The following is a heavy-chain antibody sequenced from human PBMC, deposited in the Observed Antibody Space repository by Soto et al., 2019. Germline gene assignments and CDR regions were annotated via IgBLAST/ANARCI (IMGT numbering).Heavy chain of an antibody. CDR3: AHVYGGYDNFDY. CDR2: IYWDGDK. CDR1: GFSLSTSGVG. D-gene: IGHD5-12*01. V-gene: IGHV2-5*02. Sequence: SGPTLVNPTQTLTLTCTFSGFSLSTSGVGVGWIRQPPGKALEWLGIIYWDGDKRYSPSLKNRLTFTKDTSKDQVVLTMTNMDPVDTATYYCAHVYGGYDNFDYWGQGTLVTVSS. J-gene: IGHJ4*02.